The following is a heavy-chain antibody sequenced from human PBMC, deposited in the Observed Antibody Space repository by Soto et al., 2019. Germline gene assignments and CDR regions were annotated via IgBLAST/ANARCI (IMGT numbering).Heavy chain of an antibody. J-gene: IGHJ4*02. CDR1: GFTFSNAW. CDR3: TTLITIFGVAKGYFDY. CDR2: IKSKTDGGTT. Sequence: PGGSLRLSCAASGFTFSNAWMSWVRQAPGKGLEWVGRIKSKTDGGTTDYAAPVKGRFTISRDDSKNTLYLQMNSLKTEDTAVYYRTTLITIFGVAKGYFDYWGQGTLVTVSS. V-gene: IGHV3-15*01. D-gene: IGHD3-3*01.